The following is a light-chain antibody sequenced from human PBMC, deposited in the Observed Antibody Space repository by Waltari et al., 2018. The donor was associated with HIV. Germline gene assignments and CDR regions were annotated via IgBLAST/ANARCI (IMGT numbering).Light chain of an antibody. V-gene: IGLV2-14*01. Sequence: QSALTQPASVSGSPGQSITISCTGTRSAVGGYHYVSWYQQHPGKAPKLLIYEVSNRPSGVSNRFSGSKSGNTASLTISGLQAEDEADYYCSSYTSSSTGVFGTGTKVTVL. CDR2: EVS. CDR1: RSAVGGYHY. CDR3: SSYTSSSTGV. J-gene: IGLJ1*01.